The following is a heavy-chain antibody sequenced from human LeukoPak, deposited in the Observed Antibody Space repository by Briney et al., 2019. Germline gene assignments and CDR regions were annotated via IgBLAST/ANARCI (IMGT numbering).Heavy chain of an antibody. D-gene: IGHD3-10*01. J-gene: IGHJ4*02. CDR3: ARYSRVRGTFDY. CDR2: MNPNSGNT. Sequence: ASVKVSCKASGYTFTSYDINWVRQATGQGLEWMGWMNPNSGNTGYAQKFQGRVTMTRNTSISTAYMELSSLRSEDTAVYYCARYSRVRGTFDYWGQGILVTVSS. CDR1: GYTFTSYD. V-gene: IGHV1-8*01.